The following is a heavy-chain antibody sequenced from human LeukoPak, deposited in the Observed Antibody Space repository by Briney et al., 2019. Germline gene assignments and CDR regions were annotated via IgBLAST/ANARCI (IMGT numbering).Heavy chain of an antibody. V-gene: IGHV3-74*03. J-gene: IGHJ4*02. Sequence: GGSLRLSCAASGFTFRNHWMHWVRQTPGKGLVWVSRISSDGSSTTYADSVKGRFTISRDSAKNTLYLQMNNLRAEDTAMYYCARDQRVTGRPDIDYWGQGTLVIVSS. D-gene: IGHD6-6*01. CDR2: ISSDGSST. CDR3: ARDQRVTGRPDIDY. CDR1: GFTFRNHW.